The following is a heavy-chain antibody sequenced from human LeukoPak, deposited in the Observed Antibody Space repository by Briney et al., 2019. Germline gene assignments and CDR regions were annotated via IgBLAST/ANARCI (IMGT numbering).Heavy chain of an antibody. CDR1: GYTFTGYY. CDR2: INPNSGGT. Sequence: ASVKVSCKASGYTFTGYYMHWVRQAPGQGLEWMGWINPNSGGTNYEQKFQGRVTMTRDTSISTAYMELSRLRSDDTAVYYCARSPRHYDFWSGYYYYFDYWGQGTLVTVSS. V-gene: IGHV1-2*02. CDR3: ARSPRHYDFWSGYYYYFDY. J-gene: IGHJ4*02. D-gene: IGHD3-3*01.